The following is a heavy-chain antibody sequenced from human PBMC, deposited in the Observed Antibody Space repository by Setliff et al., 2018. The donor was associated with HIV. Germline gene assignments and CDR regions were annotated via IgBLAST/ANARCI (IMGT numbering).Heavy chain of an antibody. V-gene: IGHV4-59*11. CDR2: IFYSGST. D-gene: IGHD6-19*01. CDR3: ARDSGIAVAGRLGY. Sequence: SETLSLTCTVSGGSISSHYWSWIRQPPGKGLEWIGSIFYSGSTNYNPSLKSRVTISVDTSKNQFSLKLNSVTAADTAVYYCARDSGIAVAGRLGYWGQGTLVTSPQ. J-gene: IGHJ4*02. CDR1: GGSISSHY.